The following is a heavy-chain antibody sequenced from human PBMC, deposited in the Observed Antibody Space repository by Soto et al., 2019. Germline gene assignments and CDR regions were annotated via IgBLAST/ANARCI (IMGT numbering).Heavy chain of an antibody. CDR3: ARDRDGGWFHMDV. V-gene: IGHV3-33*01. D-gene: IGHD6-19*01. CDR2: IWSDGKKE. Sequence: QVQLVESGGGVVQPGRSLRLSCVGSGFPFWHYGMHWVRQAPSKGLEWVAVIWSDGKKESYADFVKGRFAISRDNFKDTLYLQMNSLRAEDTAVYYCARDRDGGWFHMDVWGQGTTATVSS. CDR1: GFPFWHYG. J-gene: IGHJ6*02.